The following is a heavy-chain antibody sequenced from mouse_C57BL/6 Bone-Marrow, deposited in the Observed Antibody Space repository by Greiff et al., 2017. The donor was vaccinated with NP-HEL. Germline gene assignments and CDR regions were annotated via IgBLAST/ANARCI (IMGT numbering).Heavy chain of an antibody. CDR3: ANYDGYSSSFAY. D-gene: IGHD2-3*01. CDR1: GYTFTSYW. J-gene: IGHJ3*01. CDR2: IHPNSGST. V-gene: IGHV1-64*01. Sequence: VQLQQPGAELVKPGASVKLSCKASGYTFTSYWMHWVRQRPGQGMEWIGMIHPNSGSTNYNEKLKSRATLTGDKASSTAYMQLSSLTSEDSAVYYCANYDGYSSSFAYWGQGTLVTVSA.